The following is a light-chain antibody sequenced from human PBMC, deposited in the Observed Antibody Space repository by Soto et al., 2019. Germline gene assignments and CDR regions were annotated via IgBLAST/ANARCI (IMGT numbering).Light chain of an antibody. CDR1: QSVSSY. Sequence: EMVFTQSPATLSLSPGERATLSCSASQSVSSYLAWYQQKPGQAPRILIYDASNRATGIQARFSGSGSGTDFTLTIRSIEPEDFAVYYCKQYNNWQINCGKGQRREIK. V-gene: IGKV3-11*01. J-gene: IGKJ5*01. CDR3: KQYNNWQIN. CDR2: DAS.